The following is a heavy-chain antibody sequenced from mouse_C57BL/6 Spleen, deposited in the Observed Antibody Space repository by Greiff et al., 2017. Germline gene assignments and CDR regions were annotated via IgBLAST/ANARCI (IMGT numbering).Heavy chain of an antibody. J-gene: IGHJ2*01. D-gene: IGHD1-1*01. CDR3: AREGRFDY. CDR2: IYPSDSET. CDR1: GYTFTSYW. Sequence: QVQLQQPGAELVRPGSSVKLSCKASGYTFTSYWMDWVKQRPGQGLEWIGNIYPSDSETHYNQKFKDKATLTVDKSSSTAYMQLSSLTSEDSAVYDCAREGRFDYWGQGTTLTVSS. V-gene: IGHV1-61*01.